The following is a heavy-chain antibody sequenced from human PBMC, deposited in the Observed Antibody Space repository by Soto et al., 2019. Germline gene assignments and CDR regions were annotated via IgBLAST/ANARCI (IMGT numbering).Heavy chain of an antibody. D-gene: IGHD3-22*01. CDR2: IIPVFGSG. CDR3: ARGGTMIGPFEY. CDR1: GGSFSNNA. V-gene: IGHV1-69*13. J-gene: IGHJ4*02. Sequence: ASVKVSCRASGGSFSNNAIAWLRQAPGQGLEWMGGIIPVFGSGNHSQKFQGRVTITADESTTTAYMDLSSLRSEDSAVYPCARGGTMIGPFEYWRQGTRVTVSS.